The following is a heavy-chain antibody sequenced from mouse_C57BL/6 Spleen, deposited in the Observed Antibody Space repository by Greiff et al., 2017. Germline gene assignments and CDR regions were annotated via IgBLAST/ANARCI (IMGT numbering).Heavy chain of an antibody. D-gene: IGHD3-1*01. CDR1: GYTFTSYT. J-gene: IGHJ2*01. Sequence: VQLQQSGAELARPGASVKMSCKASGYTFTSYTMHWVKQRPGQGLEWIGYINPSSGYTKYNQKFKDKATLTADKSSSTAYMQLSSLTSEDSAVYYCARSGEADYFDYGGQGTTLTVSS. CDR3: ARSGEADYFDY. CDR2: INPSSGYT. V-gene: IGHV1-4*01.